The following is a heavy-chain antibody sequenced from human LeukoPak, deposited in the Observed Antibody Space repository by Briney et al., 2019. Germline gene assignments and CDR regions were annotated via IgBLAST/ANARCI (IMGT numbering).Heavy chain of an antibody. J-gene: IGHJ4*02. V-gene: IGHV3-23*01. D-gene: IGHD2-2*01. CDR3: AKFYCSSTSCYLCY. CDR2: ISGSGGST. Sequence: QPGGSLRLSCAASGFTFSSYAMSWVRQAPGKGLEWVSAISGSGGSTYYADSGKGRFTISRDNSKNTLYLQMNSLRAEDTAVYYCAKFYCSSTSCYLCYWGQGTLVTVSS. CDR1: GFTFSSYA.